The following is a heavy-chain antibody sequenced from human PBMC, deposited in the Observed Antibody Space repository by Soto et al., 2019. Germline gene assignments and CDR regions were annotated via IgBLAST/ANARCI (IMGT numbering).Heavy chain of an antibody. CDR2: INPKQGAT. Sequence: QVQLVQSGAELRKPGASVKVSCKTSGYPFSDYYMHWVRQAPGQGPEWLGWINPKQGATFYAQKFHGRVTLTRDTPINTVYMELTSLRSDDTVVYYCGRDVGTAFTFDHWGQGTLVIVSS. J-gene: IGHJ4*02. CDR1: GYPFSDYY. CDR3: GRDVGTAFTFDH. D-gene: IGHD1-26*01. V-gene: IGHV1-2*02.